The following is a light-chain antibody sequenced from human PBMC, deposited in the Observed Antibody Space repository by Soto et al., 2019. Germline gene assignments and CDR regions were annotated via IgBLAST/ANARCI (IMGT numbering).Light chain of an antibody. J-gene: IGKJ2*01. Sequence: EIVLTQSPATLSVSPGDRATLSCRASQSVSSNLAWYQQKPGQAPRLLIYDASTRAAGVPDRVTGGGSGTDFTLTISALEPEDFALYFCQQYERPPFAFGQGTRLEI. V-gene: IGKV3D-15*01. CDR1: QSVSSN. CDR2: DAS. CDR3: QQYERPPFA.